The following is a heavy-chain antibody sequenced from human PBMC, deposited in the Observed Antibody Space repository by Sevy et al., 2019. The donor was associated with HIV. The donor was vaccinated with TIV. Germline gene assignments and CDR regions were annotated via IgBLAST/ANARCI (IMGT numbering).Heavy chain of an antibody. CDR3: ARSPPVVVVPGAPSWFDP. CDR2: INESGIT. D-gene: IGHD2-2*01. V-gene: IGHV4-34*01. Sequence: ETLSLTCGVHDGSFSGYYWNWIRQLPGKGLEWIGEINESGITYYNPSLKSRDTISVDTSKKQFSLKLNSVTAADTAVYFCARSPPVVVVPGAPSWFDPWGQGTLVTVSS. CDR1: DGSFSGYY. J-gene: IGHJ5*02.